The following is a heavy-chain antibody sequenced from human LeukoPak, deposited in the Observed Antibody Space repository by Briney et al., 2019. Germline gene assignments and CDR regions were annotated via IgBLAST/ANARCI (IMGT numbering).Heavy chain of an antibody. CDR3: AREEDILTGYYLV. V-gene: IGHV3-74*01. J-gene: IGHJ4*02. Sequence: GGSLRLSCAASGFTFSSDWMHWVRQARGKGLVWVSRINSDGSSTSYADSVKGRFTISRDNAKNTLYLQMNSLRAEDTAVYYCAREEDILTGYYLVWGQGTLVTVSS. CDR1: GFTFSSDW. D-gene: IGHD3-9*01. CDR2: INSDGSST.